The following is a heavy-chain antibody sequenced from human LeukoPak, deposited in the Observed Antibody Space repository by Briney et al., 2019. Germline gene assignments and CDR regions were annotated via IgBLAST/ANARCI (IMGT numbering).Heavy chain of an antibody. CDR2: INPSGGST. V-gene: IGHV1-46*01. CDR1: GYTFTSYY. CDR3: ARDMGDYSVSYYYYYGMDV. Sequence: ASVKVSCKASGYTFTSYYMHWVRQAPGQGLEWMGLINPSGGSTSYAQKFQGRVTMTRDTSTSTVYMELSSLRSEDTAVYYCARDMGDYSVSYYYYYGMDVWGQGTTVTVSS. J-gene: IGHJ6*02. D-gene: IGHD3-16*01.